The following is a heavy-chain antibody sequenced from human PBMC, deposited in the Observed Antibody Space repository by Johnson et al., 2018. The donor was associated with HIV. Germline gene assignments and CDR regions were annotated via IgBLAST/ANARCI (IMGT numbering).Heavy chain of an antibody. CDR1: GFTFSNYA. CDR3: ARRRSPDAFDI. CDR2: IGGNGGST. D-gene: IGHD2-15*01. Sequence: VQLVESGGGLVKPGGSLRLSCAASGFTFSNYAIHWVRQAPGKGLEYVSTIGGNGGSTYFSNSVKGRFTISRDNSKNTLYLQMGSLSSEDMGVYYCARRRSPDAFDIWGQGTMVTVSS. V-gene: IGHV3-64*01. J-gene: IGHJ3*02.